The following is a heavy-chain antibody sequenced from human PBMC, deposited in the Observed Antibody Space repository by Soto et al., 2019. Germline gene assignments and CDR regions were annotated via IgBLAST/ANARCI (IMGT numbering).Heavy chain of an antibody. CDR1: GLFISSDNW. D-gene: IGHD6-13*01. CDR3: ARDQGSHPGD. J-gene: IGHJ4*02. CDR2: IHHSGST. Sequence: QVQLQESGPGLVRPSGTVSLTCAVSGLFISSDNWWSWVRQPPGKGLEWIGEIHHSGSTNYNPSLKSRVTMSVVPSKDLFSLTLNSVTAADTAFYYCARDQGSHPGDWGQGTLVSVSS. V-gene: IGHV4-4*02.